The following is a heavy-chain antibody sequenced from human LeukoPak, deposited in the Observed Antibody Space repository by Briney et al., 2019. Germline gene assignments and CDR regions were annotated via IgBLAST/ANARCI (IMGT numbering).Heavy chain of an antibody. D-gene: IGHD6-13*01. Sequence: PGRSLRLSCAASGFTLDDYAMHWVRHAPGKGLEWVSGISWNSGSIGYADSVKGRFTISRDNAKNSLYLQMNSLRVEDTAVYYCARDRVWTVLYWGQGTLVTVSS. CDR1: GFTLDDYA. V-gene: IGHV3-9*01. CDR2: ISWNSGSI. CDR3: ARDRVWTVLY. J-gene: IGHJ4*02.